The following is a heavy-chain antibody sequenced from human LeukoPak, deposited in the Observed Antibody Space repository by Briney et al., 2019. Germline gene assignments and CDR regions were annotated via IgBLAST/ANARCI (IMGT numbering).Heavy chain of an antibody. CDR2: ILTSGTT. V-gene: IGHV4-4*09. J-gene: IGHJ4*02. CDR3: ARVRVSGSYLYYFDY. CDR1: GGSISSYH. D-gene: IGHD1-26*01. Sequence: SETLSLTCTVSGGSISSYHWSWVRQPPGKGLEWIGYILTSGTTNYNPSLKSRLTISGDTSKNQFTLRLSSVTAADTAVYFCARVRVSGSYLYYFDYWGQGTLVTVSS.